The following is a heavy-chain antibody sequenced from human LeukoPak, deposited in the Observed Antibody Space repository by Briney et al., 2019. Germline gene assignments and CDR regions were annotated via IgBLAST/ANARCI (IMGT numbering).Heavy chain of an antibody. CDR2: IYTSGST. CDR1: GGSISSYY. V-gene: IGHV4-4*09. Sequence: SETLSLTCTVSGGSISSYYWSWIRQPPGKGLEWIGYIYTSGSTNYNPSLKSRVTISVDTSKNQFSLKLSSVTAADTAVYYCARHVTPHYYDSSGDAFDIWGQGTMVTVSS. J-gene: IGHJ3*02. CDR3: ARHVTPHYYDSSGDAFDI. D-gene: IGHD3-22*01.